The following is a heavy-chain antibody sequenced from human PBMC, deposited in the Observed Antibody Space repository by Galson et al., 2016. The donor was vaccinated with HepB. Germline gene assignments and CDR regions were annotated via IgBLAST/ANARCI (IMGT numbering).Heavy chain of an antibody. D-gene: IGHD3-22*01. CDR2: ISYDGSHR. Sequence: SLRLSCAASGFTFSTYAIHWVRQAPGKGLEWVAVISYDGSHRYYADSVKGRFTISRDNAKNSLYLQMNSLRAGDTAVYFCARVMNSGYPFSWGQGTMVTVSS. J-gene: IGHJ5*02. CDR3: ARVMNSGYPFS. CDR1: GFTFSTYA. V-gene: IGHV3-30*04.